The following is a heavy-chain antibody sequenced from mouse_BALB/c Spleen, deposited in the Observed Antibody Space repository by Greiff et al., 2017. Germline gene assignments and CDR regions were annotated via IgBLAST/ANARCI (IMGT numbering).Heavy chain of an antibody. CDR2: ISSGSSTI. CDR1: EFTFSSFG. J-gene: IGHJ3*01. Sequence: EVKLMESGGGLVQPGGSRKLSCAASEFTFSSFGMHWVRQAPEKGLEWVAYISSGSSTIYYADTVKGRFTISRDNPKNTLFLQMTSLRSEDTAMYYCAREKAYGNSVAYWGQGTLVTVSA. CDR3: AREKAYGNSVAY. D-gene: IGHD2-1*01. V-gene: IGHV5-17*02.